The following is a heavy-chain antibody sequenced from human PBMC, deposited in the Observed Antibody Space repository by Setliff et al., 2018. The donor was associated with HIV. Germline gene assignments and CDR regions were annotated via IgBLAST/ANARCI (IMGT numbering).Heavy chain of an antibody. D-gene: IGHD1-7*01. V-gene: IGHV1-8*01. J-gene: IGHJ4*02. CDR1: GHTSTTDD. CDR2: MNPNSGNT. Sequence: ASVKVSCKASGHTSTTDDINWVRQATGQGLEWMGWMNPNSGNTGYAQKFKGRFTMTRNTSMSTAYMELISLTYEDTAVYYCATFYKISGITSFDYWGPGTLVTVSS. CDR3: ATFYKISGITSFDY.